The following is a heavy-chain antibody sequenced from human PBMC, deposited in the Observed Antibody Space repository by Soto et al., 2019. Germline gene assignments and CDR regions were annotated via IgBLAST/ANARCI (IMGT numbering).Heavy chain of an antibody. CDR1: GFTFVDYG. D-gene: IGHD4-4*01. V-gene: IGHV3-20*04. Sequence: GGSLRLSCAASGFTFVDYGMSWVRQAPGKGLEWVAGINWDGGSTGYADSVKGRFTISRDNAKNTLYLQMNSLRAEDTAMYYWLREMRSNFDYYYYSCVDVWGKGTTVTVSS. CDR3: LREMRSNFDYYYYSCVDV. CDR2: INWDGGST. J-gene: IGHJ6*04.